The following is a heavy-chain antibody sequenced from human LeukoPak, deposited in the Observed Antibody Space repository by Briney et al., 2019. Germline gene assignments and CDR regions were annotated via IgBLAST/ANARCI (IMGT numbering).Heavy chain of an antibody. D-gene: IGHD3-22*01. Sequence: GESLKISCKGSGYNFSSNWIGWVRQMPGKGLEWMGIIYPGDSDTRYSPSFQGQVTISVDKSTSTAYLQWSSLKASDTAMYYCARRLGSAYSYCFDYWGQGTLVTVSS. V-gene: IGHV5-51*01. CDR1: GYNFSSNW. CDR3: ARRLGSAYSYCFDY. J-gene: IGHJ4*02. CDR2: IYPGDSDT.